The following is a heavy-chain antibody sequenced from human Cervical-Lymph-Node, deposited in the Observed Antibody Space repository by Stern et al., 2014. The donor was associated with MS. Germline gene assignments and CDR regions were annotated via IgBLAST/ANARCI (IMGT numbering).Heavy chain of an antibody. J-gene: IGHJ4*02. V-gene: IGHV7-4-1*02. CDR3: ARVARSAYHIDY. CDR2: INTNTRNP. D-gene: IGHD3-16*01. Sequence: QVQLVQSGSELKKPGASVKLSCKASGYTFTNNAINWVRQAPGQGLEWMGLINTNTRNPTYAQDFTGRFDFSLDTSVSTAYLQINSLKTEDTAVYYCARVARSAYHIDYWGQGTLVTVS. CDR1: GYTFTNNA.